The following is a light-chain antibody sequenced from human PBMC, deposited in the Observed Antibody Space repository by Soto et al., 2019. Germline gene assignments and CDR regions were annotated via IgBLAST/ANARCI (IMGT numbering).Light chain of an antibody. J-gene: IGKJ1*01. CDR2: YSS. CDR1: QSVSSSY. V-gene: IGKV3-20*01. Sequence: EIVLTQSPGTLSLSPGERATLSCRASQSVSSSYLAWYQQKPGQAPRLLIHYSSTRATDVPARFSGSGSGTNFTLAISSLQSEDFAVYFCQQYAYWPETFGQGTKVEIK. CDR3: QQYAYWPET.